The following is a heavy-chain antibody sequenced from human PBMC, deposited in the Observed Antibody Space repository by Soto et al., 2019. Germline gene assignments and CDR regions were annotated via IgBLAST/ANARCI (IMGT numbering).Heavy chain of an antibody. CDR1: GYTFTNHY. D-gene: IGHD3-10*01. CDR3: ARDEYHYGSGSSYSTLDD. V-gene: IGHV1-46*01. CDR2: INPSGGKT. Sequence: ASVKVSCKASGYTFTNHYIHWVRQGPGQGPEWMGTINPSGGKTDYAQKFKGRVTLTSDTPTSTVYMELRSLRSEDTAIYYCARDEYHYGSGSSYSTLDDWGQGTLVTVSS. J-gene: IGHJ4*02.